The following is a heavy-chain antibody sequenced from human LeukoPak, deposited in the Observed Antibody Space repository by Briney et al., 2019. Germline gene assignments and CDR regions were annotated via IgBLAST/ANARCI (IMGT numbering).Heavy chain of an antibody. CDR1: GGSISSGGFY. J-gene: IGHJ3*02. CDR2: IYHSGST. CDR3: ARDNDFTNAFDI. Sequence: SETLSLTCSVSGGSISSGGFYWNWIRQPPGKGLEWIGYIYHSGSTYYNPSLKSRVTISVDRSKNQFSLRLSSVTAADTAVYYCARDNDFTNAFDIWGQGTMVTVSS. V-gene: IGHV4-30-2*01. D-gene: IGHD3-3*01.